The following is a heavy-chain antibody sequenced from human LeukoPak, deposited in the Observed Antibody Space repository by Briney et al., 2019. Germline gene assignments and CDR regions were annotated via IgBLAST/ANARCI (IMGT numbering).Heavy chain of an antibody. J-gene: IGHJ4*02. CDR1: GFTFDDYA. CDR2: ISWNSGSI. D-gene: IGHD3-10*01. V-gene: IGHV3-9*01. Sequence: SGGSLRLSCAASGFTFDDYAMHWVRQAPGKGLEWVSGISWNSGSIGYADSVKGRFTISRDNAKNSLYLRMNSLRAEDTALYYCAKEGSMVRGAIDYWGQGTLVTVSS. CDR3: AKEGSMVRGAIDY.